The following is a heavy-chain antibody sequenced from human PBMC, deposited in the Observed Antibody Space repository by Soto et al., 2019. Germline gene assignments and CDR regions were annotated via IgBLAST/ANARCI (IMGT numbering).Heavy chain of an antibody. V-gene: IGHV3-30*03. Sequence: QVQLVESGGGVVQPGRSLRLSCAASGFPFTTYGMHWVREGPGKGLEWVAVISDDGSNKYYADSVKGRFTISRDNSKNTLYLRMNSLRPEDTALYYCVGGQYYFDYRGQGTLVTVSS. CDR2: ISDDGSNK. J-gene: IGHJ4*02. CDR3: VGGQYYFDY. D-gene: IGHD3-10*01. CDR1: GFPFTTYG.